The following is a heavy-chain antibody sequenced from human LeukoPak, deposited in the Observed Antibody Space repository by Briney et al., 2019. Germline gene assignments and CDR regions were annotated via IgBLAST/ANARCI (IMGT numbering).Heavy chain of an antibody. D-gene: IGHD3-10*01. CDR1: GGSISSYY. CDR2: INHSGST. V-gene: IGHV4-34*01. CDR3: ARVLWFGELFDY. Sequence: NPSETLSLTCTVSGGSISSYYWSWIRQPPGKGLERIGEINHSGSTNYNPSLKSRVTISVDTSKNQFSLKLSSVTAADTAVYYCARVLWFGELFDYWGQGTLVTVSS. J-gene: IGHJ4*02.